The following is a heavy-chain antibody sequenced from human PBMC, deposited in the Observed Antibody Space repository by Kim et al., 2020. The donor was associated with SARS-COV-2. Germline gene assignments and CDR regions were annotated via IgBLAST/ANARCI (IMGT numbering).Heavy chain of an antibody. CDR2: ISWNSGSI. V-gene: IGHV3-9*01. J-gene: IGHJ6*02. D-gene: IGHD5-12*01. CDR3: AKDSGYGSARGYYGMDV. Sequence: GGSLRLSCAASGFTFGDYAMHWVRQAPGKGLEWVSGISWNSGSIGYADSVKGRFTISRDNAKNSLYLQMNSLRAEDTALYYCAKDSGYGSARGYYGMDVWGQGTTVTVSS. CDR1: GFTFGDYA.